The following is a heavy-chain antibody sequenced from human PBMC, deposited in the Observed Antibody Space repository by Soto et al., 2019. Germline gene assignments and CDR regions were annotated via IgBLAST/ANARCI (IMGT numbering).Heavy chain of an antibody. CDR1: GGSISGYY. Sequence: SETLSLTCTISGGSISGYYWTWIRQSPGKGLEYIGYVYNGNTNYNPSLNSRVTISVDTSKNQFSLKLNSVTAADTAVYYCARSSTSANYFDYWGQGTLVTVPS. CDR3: ARSSTSANYFDY. CDR2: VYNGNT. D-gene: IGHD2-2*01. V-gene: IGHV4-59*12. J-gene: IGHJ4*02.